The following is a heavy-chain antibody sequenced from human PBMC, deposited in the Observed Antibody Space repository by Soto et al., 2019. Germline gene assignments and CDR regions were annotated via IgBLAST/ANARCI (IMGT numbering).Heavy chain of an antibody. CDR3: AKSNTFYDFWSGYYGPHYYYYGMDV. Sequence: LSWSPSRFTFCSYAIIFVRPAPGNRLEWVSAIMGSGGSTYCADSVKGRFTISRDKSKNTLYLQMNSLRAEDTAVYYCAKSNTFYDFWSGYYGPHYYYYGMDVWGQGTTVTVSS. V-gene: IGHV3-23*01. CDR1: RFTFCSYA. D-gene: IGHD3-3*01. CDR2: IMGSGGST. J-gene: IGHJ6*02.